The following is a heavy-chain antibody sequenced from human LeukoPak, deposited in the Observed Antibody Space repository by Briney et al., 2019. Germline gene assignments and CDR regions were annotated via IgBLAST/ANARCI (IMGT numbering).Heavy chain of an antibody. J-gene: IGHJ4*02. CDR3: ARRRYSDY. D-gene: IGHD4-11*01. CDR1: GVSISSSNSY. Sequence: PSETLSLTCTVSGVSISSSNSYWGWIRQPPGKGLEWIGEINHSGSTNYNPSLKSRVTISVDTSKNQFSLKLSSVTAADTAVYYCARRRYSDYWGQGTLVTVSS. V-gene: IGHV4-39*07. CDR2: INHSGST.